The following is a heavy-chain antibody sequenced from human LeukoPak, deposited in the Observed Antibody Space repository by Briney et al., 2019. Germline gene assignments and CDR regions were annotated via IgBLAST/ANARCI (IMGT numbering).Heavy chain of an antibody. J-gene: IGHJ4*02. Sequence: SVKVSCKASGGTFSSYAISWVRQAPGQGLEWMGGIIPIFGTANYAQKFQGRVTITADESTSTAYMELSSLRSEDTAVYYCASPRGSYCGGDCYFDYWGQGTLVTVSS. CDR2: IIPIFGTA. D-gene: IGHD2-21*02. CDR1: GGTFSSYA. V-gene: IGHV1-69*13. CDR3: ASPRGSYCGGDCYFDY.